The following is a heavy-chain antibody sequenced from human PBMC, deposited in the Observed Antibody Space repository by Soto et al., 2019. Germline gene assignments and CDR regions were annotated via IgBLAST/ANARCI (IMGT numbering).Heavy chain of an antibody. Sequence: SETLSLTCTVSGGSISTYYWSWIRQPPGKGLEWIGYIYYSGSTNYNPSLKSRVTISVDTSKNQFSLKLSSVTAADTAVYYCARGTLRPGPDTEKNWFDPWGQGTRVTVAS. CDR3: ARGTLRPGPDTEKNWFDP. J-gene: IGHJ5*02. V-gene: IGHV4-59*08. CDR2: IYYSGST. D-gene: IGHD3-3*01. CDR1: GGSISTYY.